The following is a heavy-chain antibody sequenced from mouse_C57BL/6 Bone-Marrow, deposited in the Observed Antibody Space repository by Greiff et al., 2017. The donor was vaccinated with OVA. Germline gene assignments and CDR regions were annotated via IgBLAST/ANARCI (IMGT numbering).Heavy chain of an antibody. CDR1: GYAFSSSW. CDR2: IYPGDGDT. V-gene: IGHV1-82*01. Sequence: VKLLESGPELVKPGASVKISCKASGYAFSSSWMNWVKQRPGKGLEWIGRIYPGDGDTNYNGKFKGKATLTAHKSSSTAYMQLSSLTSEDSAVYFCARHEDGYYASYFDYWGQGTTLTVSS. D-gene: IGHD2-3*01. J-gene: IGHJ2*01. CDR3: ARHEDGYYASYFDY.